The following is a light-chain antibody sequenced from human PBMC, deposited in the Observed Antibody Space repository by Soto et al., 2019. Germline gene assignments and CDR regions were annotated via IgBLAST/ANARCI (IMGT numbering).Light chain of an antibody. CDR1: RSVFYNSNNKNY. J-gene: IGKJ2*01. CDR3: QQYFTTPYT. Sequence: DIVMTQSPESLAVSLGEWATINCKSSRSVFYNSNNKNYLAWYQQKPGQSPKLLLYWASTRESGVPDRFSGGEAVTDFTLTISRLQAEDVAVYFCQQYFTTPYTFGQGTKVEIK. V-gene: IGKV4-1*01. CDR2: WAS.